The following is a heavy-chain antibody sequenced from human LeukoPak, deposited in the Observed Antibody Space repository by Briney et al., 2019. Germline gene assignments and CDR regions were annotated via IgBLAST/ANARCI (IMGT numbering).Heavy chain of an antibody. D-gene: IGHD1-26*01. V-gene: IGHV3-30*02. J-gene: IGHJ4*02. CDR3: ASGGPTRGTLAS. CDR2: SRRDGTYV. Sequence: GGSLRLSCAASGFALSSYGMYWVRQTPHKGLEWVAYSRRDGTYVNYADSVKGRFIISRDNSKNTLGLQMNSLRVEDTALYYCASGGPTRGTLASWGQGTLVPVSS. CDR1: GFALSSYG.